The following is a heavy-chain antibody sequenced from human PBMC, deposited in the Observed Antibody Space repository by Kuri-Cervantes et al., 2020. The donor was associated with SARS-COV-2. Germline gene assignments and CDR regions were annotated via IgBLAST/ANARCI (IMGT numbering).Heavy chain of an antibody. J-gene: IGHJ4*02. Sequence: GESLKISCAASGFTFSSYSMSWIRQAPGKGLEWVSYISSSGSTIYYADSVKGRFTISRDNAKNSLYLQMNSLRADDTAVYYCASERAGPRGGFDSWGPGTLVTVSS. D-gene: IGHD2-15*01. CDR3: ASERAGPRGGFDS. CDR1: GFTFSSYS. V-gene: IGHV3-48*04. CDR2: ISSSGSTI.